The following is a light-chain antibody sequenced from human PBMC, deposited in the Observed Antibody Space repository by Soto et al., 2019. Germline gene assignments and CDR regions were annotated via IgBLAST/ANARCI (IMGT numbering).Light chain of an antibody. CDR1: SSDVGGYNY. V-gene: IGLV2-8*01. CDR2: EVS. CDR3: SSYAGSNNFV. J-gene: IGLJ1*01. Sequence: QSALTQRPSAAGSLGQSVTISCTGTSSDVGGYNYVSWYQQHPGKAPKLMIYEVSKRPSGVPDRFSGSKSGNTASLTVSGLQAEDEADYYCSSYAGSNNFVFGTGTKVTVL.